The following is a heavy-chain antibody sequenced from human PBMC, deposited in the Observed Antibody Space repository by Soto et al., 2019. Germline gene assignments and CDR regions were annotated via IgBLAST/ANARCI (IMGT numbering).Heavy chain of an antibody. V-gene: IGHV4-39*01. J-gene: IGHJ4*02. CDR1: DGSISRSTFY. CDR3: ARHLYSGESSGYYGY. CDR2: VHYTGST. Sequence: QLQLQESGPGLVKPSETLSLTCTVSDGSISRSTFYWGWIRQPPGKGLEWIGSVHYTGSTYYNPSLKSRVPMSVDSSKNHLSLKGSSVTAADTAVYYCARHLYSGESSGYYGYWGQGALVTVSS. D-gene: IGHD3-22*01.